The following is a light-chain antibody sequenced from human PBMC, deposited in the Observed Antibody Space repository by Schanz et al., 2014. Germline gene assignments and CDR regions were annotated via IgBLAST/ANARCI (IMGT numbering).Light chain of an antibody. CDR2: GAS. Sequence: EIVLTQSPGTLSLSPGERATLSCRASQTVNINYLAWYQQKPGQAPRLLIYGASSRATGIPDRFSGSGSGTDFTLTISRLEPEDFAVYFCQQYDKWPLITFGGGTKVE. CDR1: QTVNINY. V-gene: IGKV3-20*01. J-gene: IGKJ4*01. CDR3: QQYDKWPLIT.